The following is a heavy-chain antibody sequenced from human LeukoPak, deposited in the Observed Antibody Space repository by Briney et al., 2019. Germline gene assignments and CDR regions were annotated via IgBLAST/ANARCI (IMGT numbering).Heavy chain of an antibody. Sequence: LETLSPPRAVYCGGFRGYYLGWVRPPPREGLEWIGEINHSGSTNYNPSLKSRVTISVDTSKNQFSLKLSSVTAADTAVYYCARGFRRTRDYWGQGTLVTVSS. CDR3: ARGFRRTRDY. J-gene: IGHJ4*02. CDR1: CGGFRGYY. D-gene: IGHD2/OR15-2a*01. CDR2: INHSGST. V-gene: IGHV4-34*01.